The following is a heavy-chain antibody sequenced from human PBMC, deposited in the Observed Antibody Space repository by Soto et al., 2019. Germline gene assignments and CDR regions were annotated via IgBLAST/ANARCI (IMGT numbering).Heavy chain of an antibody. CDR3: ARKVDYSNFYYYYYMDV. V-gene: IGHV4-34*01. CDR2: INHSGST. J-gene: IGHJ6*03. D-gene: IGHD4-4*01. CDR1: GGSCSGYS. Sequence: SETLSLTCAVYGGSCSGYSWSWIRQPPGKGLEWIGEINHSGSTNYNPSLKSRVTISVDTSKSQFSLKLSSVTAADTAVYYCARKVDYSNFYYYYYMDVWGKGTTVTVSS.